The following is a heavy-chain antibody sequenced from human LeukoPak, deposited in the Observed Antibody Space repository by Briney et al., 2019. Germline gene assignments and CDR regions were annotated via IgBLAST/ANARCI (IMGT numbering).Heavy chain of an antibody. D-gene: IGHD3-22*01. CDR2: IYYSGST. CDR3: ATFYYDSSGYYDY. J-gene: IGHJ4*02. CDR1: GGSISSSGYY. Sequence: SETLSLTCTVSGGSISSSGYYWGWIRQPPGKGLEWIGSIYYSGSTHYNPSLKSRVTISVDTSKNQFSPKLSSVTAADTAVYYCATFYYDSSGYYDYWGQGTLVTVSS. V-gene: IGHV4-39*01.